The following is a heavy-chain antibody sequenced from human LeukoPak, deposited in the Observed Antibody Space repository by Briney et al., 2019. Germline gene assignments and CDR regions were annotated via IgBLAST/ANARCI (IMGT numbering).Heavy chain of an antibody. D-gene: IGHD5-12*01. CDR3: ARDQGIYNHRIIDS. CDR1: GYTFSSYG. CDR2: ISAYNGNT. V-gene: IGHV1-18*01. J-gene: IGHJ4*02. Sequence: ASVKVSCKASGYTFSSYGISWVRQAPGQGLEWMVWISAYNGNTNFAQEFQGRVTMTTDTSTSTASMELRSLRSDDTAVYYCARDQGIYNHRIIDSWGQGTLVTVSS.